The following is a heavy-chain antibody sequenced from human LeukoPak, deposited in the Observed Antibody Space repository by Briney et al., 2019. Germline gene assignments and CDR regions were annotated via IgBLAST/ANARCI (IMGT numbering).Heavy chain of an antibody. CDR3: AREAPITMIVVGPQGFDP. CDR1: GGSISSYY. V-gene: IGHV4-4*07. CDR2: IYTSGST. J-gene: IGHJ5*02. Sequence: SETLSLTCTVSGGSISSYYWSWIRQPAGKGLEGIGRIYTSGSTNYNPSLKSRVTMSVDTSKNQFSLKLSSVTAADTAVYYCAREAPITMIVVGPQGFDPWGQGTLVTVSS. D-gene: IGHD3-22*01.